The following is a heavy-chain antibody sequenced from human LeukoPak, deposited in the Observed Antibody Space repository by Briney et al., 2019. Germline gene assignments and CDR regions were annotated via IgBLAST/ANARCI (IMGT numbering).Heavy chain of an antibody. D-gene: IGHD4-17*01. J-gene: IGHJ6*03. V-gene: IGHV3-48*03. CDR3: ARDAPTTVTTFYYYYYMDV. CDR2: ISSSGSTI. CDR1: GFTFSSYE. Sequence: GGSLRLSCAASGFTFSSYEMNWVRQAPGKGLEWVSYISSSGSTIYYADSVKGRFTISRDNAKNSLYLQMNSLRAEHTAVYYCARDAPTTVTTFYYYYYMDVWGKGTTVTVSS.